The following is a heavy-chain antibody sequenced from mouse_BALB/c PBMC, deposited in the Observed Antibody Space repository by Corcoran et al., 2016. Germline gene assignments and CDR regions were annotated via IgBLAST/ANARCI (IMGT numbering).Heavy chain of an antibody. D-gene: IGHD2-10*02. V-gene: IGHV14-1*02. J-gene: IGHJ3*01. Sequence: EVQLQQSGAELVRPGALVKLSCKASGFNIKDYYMHWVKQRPEQGLEWIGWIDPENGNTIYDPKFQGKASITADTSSNTAYLQLSSLTSEDTAVYYCARSRQYGNYFAWVAYWGQGTLVTVSA. CDR2: IDPENGNT. CDR1: GFNIKDYY. CDR3: ARSRQYGNYFAWVAY.